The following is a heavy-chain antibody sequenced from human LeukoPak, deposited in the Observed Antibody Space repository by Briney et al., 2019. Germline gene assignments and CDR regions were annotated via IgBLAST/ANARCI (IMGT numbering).Heavy chain of an antibody. Sequence: GGSLRLSCAASGFTFSSYGMHWVRQAPGKGLEWVAVISYDGSNKYYADSVKGRFTISRDNSKNTLYLQMNSLRAEDTAVYYCAKDSIVGTSPRFDYWGQGTLVTVSS. CDR2: ISYDGSNK. CDR1: GFTFSSYG. V-gene: IGHV3-30*18. D-gene: IGHD1-26*01. J-gene: IGHJ4*02. CDR3: AKDSIVGTSPRFDY.